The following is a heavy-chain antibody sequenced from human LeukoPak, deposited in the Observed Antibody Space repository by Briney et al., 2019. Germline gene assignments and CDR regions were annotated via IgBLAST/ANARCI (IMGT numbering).Heavy chain of an antibody. CDR1: GFTFDDYA. CDR3: AKDSYYDFWSGYDNWFDP. Sequence: QPGRSLRLSCAASGFTFDDYAMHWVRQAPGKGLEWVSGISWNSGSIGYADSVKGRFTISRDNAKNSLYLQMNSLRAEDTALYYCAKDSYYDFWSGYDNWFDPWGQGTLVTVSS. V-gene: IGHV3-9*01. D-gene: IGHD3-3*01. J-gene: IGHJ5*02. CDR2: ISWNSGSI.